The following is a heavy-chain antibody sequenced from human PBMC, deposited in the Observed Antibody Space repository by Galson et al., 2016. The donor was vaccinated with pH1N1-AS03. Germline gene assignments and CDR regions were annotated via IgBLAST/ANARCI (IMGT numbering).Heavy chain of an antibody. CDR2: IYLDDSDT. J-gene: IGHJ4*01. Sequence: QSGAEVKKPGESLKISCQGSGYSFTNYWIGWVRQMPGKGLEWMGIIYLDDSDTRYSPSFQGQVTISADKSISTAYLQWSSLKPSDTAMYYYARLTLSSGWPCDYWGQGTLVTVSS. D-gene: IGHD6-19*01. V-gene: IGHV5-51*01. CDR1: GYSFTNYW. CDR3: ARLTLSSGWPCDY.